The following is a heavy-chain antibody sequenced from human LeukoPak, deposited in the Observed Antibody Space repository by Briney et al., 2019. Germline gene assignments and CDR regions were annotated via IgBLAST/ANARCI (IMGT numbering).Heavy chain of an antibody. CDR3: ARARRYSSSEFDY. V-gene: IGHV1-69*01. D-gene: IGHD6-6*01. CDR2: IIPIFGTA. CDR1: GGTFSSYA. J-gene: IGHJ4*02. Sequence: SVKVSCKASGGTFSSYAISWVRQAPGQGLEWMGGIIPIFGTANYAQKFQGRVTITADESTSTAYMELSSLRSEDTAVYYYARARRYSSSEFDYWGQGTLVTVSS.